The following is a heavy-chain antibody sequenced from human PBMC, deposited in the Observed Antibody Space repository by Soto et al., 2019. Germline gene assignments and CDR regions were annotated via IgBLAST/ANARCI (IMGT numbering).Heavy chain of an antibody. Sequence: GGSLRLSCAASGFSVSKKYMSWVRRAPGKGLEWVSTLYSGGSTHYADSVKGRFTISRDSSKNTMYLQMNRLRVADTAIYYCAKDHEDPNYFGMDVSGRGTTGTLSS. V-gene: IGHV3-53*01. CDR1: GFSVSKKY. D-gene: IGHD2-8*01. CDR3: AKDHEDPNYFGMDV. J-gene: IGHJ6*02. CDR2: LYSGGST.